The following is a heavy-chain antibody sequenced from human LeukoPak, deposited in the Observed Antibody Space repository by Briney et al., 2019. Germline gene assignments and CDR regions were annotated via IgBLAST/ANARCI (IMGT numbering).Heavy chain of an antibody. D-gene: IGHD6-13*01. CDR3: AAAYYNWFDP. CDR2: IHYSGIT. CDR1: GGSSSNYY. V-gene: IGHV4-59*08. J-gene: IGHJ5*02. Sequence: SETLSLTCTVSGGSSSNYYWNWIRQPPGKGLEWTGYIHYSGITNYNPSLKSRVTMSVDTSKNQFSLKLSSVTAADTAVYYCAAAYYNWFDPWGQGTLVTVSS.